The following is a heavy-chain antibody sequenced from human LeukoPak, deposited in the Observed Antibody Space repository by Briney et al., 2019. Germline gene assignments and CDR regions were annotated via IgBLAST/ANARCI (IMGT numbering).Heavy chain of an antibody. CDR3: ARGATISETGYFDF. CDR2: IDHRGDT. Sequence: SETLSLTCAVYGGSFSRYYWSWIRQSPGKGLEWIAEIDHRGDTYYNPSVNSRVTISVDTSKNQFSLKVRSLSAADTAVYYCARGATISETGYFDFWGQGTLVTVSS. D-gene: IGHD5-24*01. V-gene: IGHV4-34*01. CDR1: GGSFSRYY. J-gene: IGHJ4*03.